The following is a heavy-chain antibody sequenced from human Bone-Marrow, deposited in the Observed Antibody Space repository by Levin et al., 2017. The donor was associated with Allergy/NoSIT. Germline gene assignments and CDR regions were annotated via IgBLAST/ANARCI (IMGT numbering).Heavy chain of an antibody. CDR2: INPNSGGT. D-gene: IGHD6-25*01. Sequence: GESLKISCKASGYTFIDYYIHWVRQAPGQGLEWMGWINPNSGGTEYAQKFQDRVTLARDTSISTVYLYMSSLRSDNTAMYYCASLSGWYNHWGQGSLVTVSS. V-gene: IGHV1-2*02. J-gene: IGHJ5*02. CDR1: GYTFIDYY. CDR3: ASLSGWYNH.